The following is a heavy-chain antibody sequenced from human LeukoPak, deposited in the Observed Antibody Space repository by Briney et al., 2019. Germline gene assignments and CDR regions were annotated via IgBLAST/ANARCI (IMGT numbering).Heavy chain of an antibody. V-gene: IGHV3-30-3*01. J-gene: IGHJ3*01. CDR3: ARESGWGLPHAFDF. CDR1: GFTFSSYA. Sequence: GGSLRLSCAASGFTFSSYAMHWVRQAPGKGLEWVAVISYDGSNKYYADSVKGRFTISRDNSKNTLYLQMNSLRAEDTAVYYCARESGWGLPHAFDFWGQGTIVTVSS. CDR2: ISYDGSNK. D-gene: IGHD3-3*01.